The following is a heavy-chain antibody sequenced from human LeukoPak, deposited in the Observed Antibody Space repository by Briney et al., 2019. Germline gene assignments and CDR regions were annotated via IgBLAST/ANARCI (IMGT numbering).Heavy chain of an antibody. Sequence: ASVKVSCKASGYTFTGYYMNWVRQAPGQGLEWMGWIIPNSGCTNYAQKFQGRVTMTRDTSISTAYMELSRLRSDDTAVYYCARGMGVLVPAATWFDPWGQGTLVTVSS. CDR3: ARGMGVLVPAATWFDP. D-gene: IGHD2-2*01. V-gene: IGHV1-2*02. J-gene: IGHJ5*02. CDR1: GYTFTGYY. CDR2: IIPNSGCT.